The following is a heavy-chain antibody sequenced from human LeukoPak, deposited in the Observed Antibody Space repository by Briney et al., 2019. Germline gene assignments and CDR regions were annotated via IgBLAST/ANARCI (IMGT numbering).Heavy chain of an antibody. CDR3: VKRTHVLQFSVYYYSMDV. D-gene: IGHD3-3*01. Sequence: GSLRLSCAASGFTFSSSAMSWVRQAPGKGLEWVSXXXXXGDSTYYADSVKGRFTISRDNSKNTLYLQMNSLRAEDTAVYYCVKRTHVLQFSVYYYSMDVWGQGTTVTVSS. CDR2: XXXXGDST. J-gene: IGHJ6*02. CDR1: GFTFSSSA. V-gene: IGHV3-23*01.